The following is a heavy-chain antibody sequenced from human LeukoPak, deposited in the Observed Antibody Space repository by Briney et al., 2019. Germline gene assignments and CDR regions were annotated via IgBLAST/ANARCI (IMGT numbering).Heavy chain of an antibody. V-gene: IGHV1-69*06. CDR3: ARGPEGYYYYYYMDV. CDR1: GGTFSSYA. J-gene: IGHJ6*03. Sequence: ASVKVSCKASGGTFSSYAISWVRQAPGQGLEWMGGIIPIFGTANYAQKFQGRVTITADKSTGTAYMELSSLRSEDTAVYYCARGPEGYYYYYYMDVWGKGTTVTVFS. CDR2: IIPIFGTA.